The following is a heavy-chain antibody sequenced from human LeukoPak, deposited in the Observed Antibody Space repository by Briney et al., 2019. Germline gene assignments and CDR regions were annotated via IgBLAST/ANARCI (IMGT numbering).Heavy chain of an antibody. CDR2: IIPIFGTA. D-gene: IGHD2-2*01. Sequence: ASVKVSCKASGGTFSSYAISWVRQAPGQGLEWMGGIIPIFGTANYAQKFQGRVTITTDESTSTAYMELSSLRSEDTAVYYCASSWYGTRASRYCSSTSCYPGTFDYWGQGTLVTVSS. J-gene: IGHJ4*02. V-gene: IGHV1-69*05. CDR3: ASSWYGTRASRYCSSTSCYPGTFDY. CDR1: GGTFSSYA.